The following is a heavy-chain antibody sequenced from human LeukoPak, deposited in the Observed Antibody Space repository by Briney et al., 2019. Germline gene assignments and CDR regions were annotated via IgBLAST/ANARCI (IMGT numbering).Heavy chain of an antibody. D-gene: IGHD5-18*01. CDR2: INPSGGST. J-gene: IGHJ4*02. Sequence: ASVKVSCXASGYTFTSYYMHWVRQAPGQGLEWMAIINPSGGSTSYAQKFQGRVTMTRDTSTSTVYMELSSLRSEDTAVYYCARGRGYSYGYPPDDYWGQGTLVTVSS. CDR3: ARGRGYSYGYPPDDY. CDR1: GYTFTSYY. V-gene: IGHV1-46*03.